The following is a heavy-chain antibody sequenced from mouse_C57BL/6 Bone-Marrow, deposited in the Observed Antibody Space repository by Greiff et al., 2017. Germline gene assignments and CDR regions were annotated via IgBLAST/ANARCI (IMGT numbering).Heavy chain of an antibody. J-gene: IGHJ2*01. CDR3: ARSGDYYGSSSYFDY. Sequence: EVQLQQSGPELVKPGASVKISCKASGYTFTDYYMNWVKQSHGKSLEWIGDINPNNGGTSYNQKFKGKATLTVDKSSSTAYMELRSLTSEDSAVYYCARSGDYYGSSSYFDYWGQGTTLTVSS. CDR2: INPNNGGT. CDR1: GYTFTDYY. V-gene: IGHV1-26*01. D-gene: IGHD1-1*01.